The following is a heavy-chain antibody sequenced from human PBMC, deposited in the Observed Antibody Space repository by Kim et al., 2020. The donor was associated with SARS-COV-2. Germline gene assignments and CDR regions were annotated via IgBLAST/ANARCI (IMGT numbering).Heavy chain of an antibody. CDR2: IYTSGST. J-gene: IGHJ4*02. CDR3: AREAFHSSGWYRPYTFEGGDFDY. Sequence: SETLSLTCTVSGGSISSYYWSWIRQPAGKGLEWIGRIYTSGSTNYNPSLKSRVTMSVDTSKNQFSLKLSSVTAADTAVYYCAREAFHSSGWYRPYTFEGGDFDYWGQGTLVTVSS. V-gene: IGHV4-4*07. CDR1: GGSISSYY. D-gene: IGHD6-19*01.